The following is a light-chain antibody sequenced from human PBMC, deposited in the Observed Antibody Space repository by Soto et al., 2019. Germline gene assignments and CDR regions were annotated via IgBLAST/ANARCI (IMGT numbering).Light chain of an antibody. Sequence: EIVLTQSPGTLSLSPGERATLSCRASQSVSSNLAWYQQKPGQAPRLLIYGASTRATDIPARFSGSGSGTEFTLTISSLQSEDFAVYYCQQYNNWPPEITLGPGTKVDIK. CDR1: QSVSSN. J-gene: IGKJ3*01. CDR2: GAS. CDR3: QQYNNWPPEIT. V-gene: IGKV3-15*01.